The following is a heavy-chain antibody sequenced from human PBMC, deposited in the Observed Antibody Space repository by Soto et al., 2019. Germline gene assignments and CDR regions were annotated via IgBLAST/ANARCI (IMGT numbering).Heavy chain of an antibody. CDR3: ASRGFASARSDY. V-gene: IGHV3-30-3*01. D-gene: IGHD6-6*01. J-gene: IGHJ4*02. CDR2: ISYDGSNK. Sequence: QVQLVESGGGVVQPGRSLRLSCAASGFTFSSYAMHWVRQAPGKGLEWVAVISYDGSNKYYADSLKGRFTISRDNSKNTLYLQMNSLRAEDTAVYYCASRGFASARSDYWGQGTLVTVSS. CDR1: GFTFSSYA.